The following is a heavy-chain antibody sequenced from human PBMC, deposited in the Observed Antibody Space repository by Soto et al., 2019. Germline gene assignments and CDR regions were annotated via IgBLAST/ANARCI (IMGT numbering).Heavy chain of an antibody. Sequence: XSVKVSCKASVYMFTCHYIHWVRQAPEQGPEWMGEIGPESGATRYAQKFQGRVTMTMDTSITTVYMELNNLRPDDTAIYYCGRGRSGQIVVFYWGQGTPVTVSS. CDR2: IGPESGAT. CDR1: VYMFTCHY. V-gene: IGHV1-2*02. CDR3: GRGRSGQIVVFY. D-gene: IGHD1-26*01. J-gene: IGHJ1*01.